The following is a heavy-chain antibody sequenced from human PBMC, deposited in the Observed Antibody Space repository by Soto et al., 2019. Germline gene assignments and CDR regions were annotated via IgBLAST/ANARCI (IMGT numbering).Heavy chain of an antibody. V-gene: IGHV1-18*01. CDR1: VYTFTSYG. J-gene: IGHJ4*02. CDR3: ARMPTYDYDFWSGYSRLDY. D-gene: IGHD3-3*01. Sequence: QVQLVQSGAEVKKPGASVKVSCKASVYTFTSYGISWVRQAPGQGLEWIVWISAYNGNTNYAQKLQGRGTMTTDTSTRTAYMELRRLRSDDTAVYYCARMPTYDYDFWSGYSRLDYWGQGTLVTVSS. CDR2: ISAYNGNT.